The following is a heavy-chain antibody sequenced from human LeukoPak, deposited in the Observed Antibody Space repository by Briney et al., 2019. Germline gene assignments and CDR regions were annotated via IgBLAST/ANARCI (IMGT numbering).Heavy chain of an antibody. V-gene: IGHV3-23*01. Sequence: GGSLRLSCAASGFTFSSYAMSWVRQAPGKGLEWVSAITGSGGSTYYADSVKGRFTISRDKSKNTLYLQMNSLRAEDTAVYYCAKDRGNCSGTSCLNWFDPWGQGTLVTVSS. CDR1: GFTFSSYA. CDR2: ITGSGGST. CDR3: AKDRGNCSGTSCLNWFDP. J-gene: IGHJ5*02. D-gene: IGHD2-2*01.